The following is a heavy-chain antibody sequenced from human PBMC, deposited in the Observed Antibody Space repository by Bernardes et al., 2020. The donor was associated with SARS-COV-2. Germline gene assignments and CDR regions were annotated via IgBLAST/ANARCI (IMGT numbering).Heavy chain of an antibody. V-gene: IGHV3-30*18. CDR3: AKDRLHCDSTSCYWYYYYAMDV. J-gene: IGHJ6*02. CDR2: VSYDGTNK. Sequence: GGSLRLSCAASGFTFSNYGIHWVRQAPGKGLEWVAVVSYDGTNKNYADSVKGRFTISRDNSKNIVILQMNSLNAEDTAVYYCAKDRLHCDSTSCYWYYYYAMDVWGQGTTVTVSS. CDR1: GFTFSNYG. D-gene: IGHD2-2*01.